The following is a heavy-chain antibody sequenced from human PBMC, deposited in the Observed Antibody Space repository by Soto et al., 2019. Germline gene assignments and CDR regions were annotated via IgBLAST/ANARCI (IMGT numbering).Heavy chain of an antibody. V-gene: IGHV3-43*01. CDR2: ISWDVGST. D-gene: IGHD5-12*01. Sequence: EVQLVESGGVVVQPGGSLRLSCAASGFTFDDYTMHWVRQAPGKGLEWVSLISWDVGSTYYADSVKGRFTISSDNSKNSRYLQMNSLSTDDTALYYCASVSGYYGAVLDYYGMDVWGQGTTVTVSS. CDR3: ASVSGYYGAVLDYYGMDV. CDR1: GFTFDDYT. J-gene: IGHJ6*02.